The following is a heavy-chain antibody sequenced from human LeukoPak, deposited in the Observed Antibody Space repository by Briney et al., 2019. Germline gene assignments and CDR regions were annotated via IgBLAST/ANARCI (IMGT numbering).Heavy chain of an antibody. CDR3: AKGSGYDTDFDY. CDR1: GFTFSTYV. V-gene: IGHV3-23*01. J-gene: IGHJ4*02. D-gene: IGHD3-9*01. Sequence: PGGFLRLSCATSGFTFSTYVMSWVRQAPGKGLEWVSGISGSGDNTYYADSVKGRFTISRDNSKNTLYLQMNSLRAEDTAVYYCAKGSGYDTDFDYWGQGTLVIVSS. CDR2: ISGSGDNT.